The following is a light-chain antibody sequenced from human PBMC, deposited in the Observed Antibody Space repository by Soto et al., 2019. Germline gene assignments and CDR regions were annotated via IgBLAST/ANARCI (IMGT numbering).Light chain of an antibody. J-gene: IGKJ1*01. CDR1: QSVSSN. CDR2: GAS. Sequence: EIVMTHAPATLSVSPGERATLSCRASQSVSSNLAWHQQKPGQAPRLLIYGASTRATGIPARFSGSGSGTEFTLTISSLQSEDFAVYYCQQYNNWPRTFGQGTKVDIK. V-gene: IGKV3-15*01. CDR3: QQYNNWPRT.